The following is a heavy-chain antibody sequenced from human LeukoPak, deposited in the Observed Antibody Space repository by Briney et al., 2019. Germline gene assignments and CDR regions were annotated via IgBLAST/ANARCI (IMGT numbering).Heavy chain of an antibody. J-gene: IGHJ4*02. D-gene: IGHD4-17*01. CDR2: IYTSGST. V-gene: IGHV4-4*07. CDR3: ARGPPADDYGDYGSPGAKYFDY. Sequence: SETLSLTCTVSGGSISSYYWSWIRQPAGKGLGWIGRIYTSGSTNYNPSLKSRVTMSVDTSKNQFSLKLSSVTAADTAVYYCARGPPADDYGDYGSPGAKYFDYWGQGTLVTVSS. CDR1: GGSISSYY.